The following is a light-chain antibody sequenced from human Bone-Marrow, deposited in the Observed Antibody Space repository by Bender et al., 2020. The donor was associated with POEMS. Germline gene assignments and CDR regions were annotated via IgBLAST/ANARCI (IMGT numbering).Light chain of an antibody. CDR2: GYN. CDR3: SSYTSSSTPYV. Sequence: QSVLTQPPSVSGAPGQRVTISCTGSSSNTGSGYDINWYQHLPGTAPKLLIYGYNNRPSGISNRFSGSKSGNTASLTISGLQAEDEADYYCSSYTSSSTPYVFGTGTKVTVL. V-gene: IGLV1-40*01. J-gene: IGLJ1*01. CDR1: SSNTGSGYD.